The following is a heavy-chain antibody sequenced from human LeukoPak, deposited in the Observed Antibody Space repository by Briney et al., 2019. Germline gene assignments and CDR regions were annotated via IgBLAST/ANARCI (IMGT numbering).Heavy chain of an antibody. D-gene: IGHD4-11*01. J-gene: IGHJ4*02. Sequence: ETLSLTCTVSGGSISSGGYYWSWIRQPPGKGLEWVSFISGSGGSTYYTDSVKGRFTISRDNSKNTLSLQMNSLRADDTAVYYCAKDDPNDYMPWIYWGQGTLVTVSS. CDR1: GGSISSGGYY. CDR3: AKDDPNDYMPWIY. V-gene: IGHV3-23*01. CDR2: ISGSGGST.